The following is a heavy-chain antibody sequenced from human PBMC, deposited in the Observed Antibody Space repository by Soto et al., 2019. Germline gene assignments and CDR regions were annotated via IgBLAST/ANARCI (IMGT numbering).Heavy chain of an antibody. CDR1: GGSISSSSYY. CDR2: IYYSGSS. CDR3: PRHLFSERQQLGYYYYGMDV. D-gene: IGHD6-13*01. Sequence: SETLSLTCTVSGGSISSSSYYWGLIRQPPGKGLEWIGSIYYSGSSYYNPSLKSRVTISVDTSKNQFSLKLSSVTAADTAVYYCPRHLFSERQQLGYYYYGMDVWGQGTTVT. J-gene: IGHJ6*02. V-gene: IGHV4-39*01.